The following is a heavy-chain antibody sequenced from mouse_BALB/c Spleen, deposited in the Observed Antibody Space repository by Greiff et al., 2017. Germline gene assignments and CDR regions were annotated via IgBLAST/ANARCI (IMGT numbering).Heavy chain of an antibody. J-gene: IGHJ2*01. V-gene: IGHV5-9-3*01. CDR3: ARQKVFDY. CDR2: ISSGGSYT. Sequence: EVHLVESGGGLVKPGGSLKLSCAASGFTFSSYAMSWVRQTPEKRLEWVATISSGGSYTYYPDSVKGRFTISRDNAKNTLYLQMSSLRSEDTAMYYCARQKVFDYWGQGTTLTVSS. CDR1: GFTFSSYA.